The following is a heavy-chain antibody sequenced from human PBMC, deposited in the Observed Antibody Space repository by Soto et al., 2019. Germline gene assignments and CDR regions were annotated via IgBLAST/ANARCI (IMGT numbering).Heavy chain of an antibody. Sequence: QITLEESGPTLVRPTQTLTLTCTFSGFALNTSGVGLAWVRRPPGKALEWLALIYWDDDTRYNPSLRSRLTITKGNSKNQVVLTLTNVDPGDTATYHCLLRPSVGPTTTFDSWGQGSLVTVSS. D-gene: IGHD1-26*01. CDR1: GFALNTSGVG. V-gene: IGHV2-5*02. J-gene: IGHJ5*01. CDR2: IYWDDDT. CDR3: LLRPSVGPTTTFDS.